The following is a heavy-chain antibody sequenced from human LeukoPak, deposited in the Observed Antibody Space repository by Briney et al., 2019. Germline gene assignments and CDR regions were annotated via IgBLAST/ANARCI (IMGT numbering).Heavy chain of an antibody. J-gene: IGHJ1*01. CDR1: GFTFSNYY. V-gene: IGHV3-11*01. D-gene: IGHD3-22*01. Sequence: GGSLRLSCAASGFTFSNYYLSWIRQAPGKGLEWLSYISSSATNIQYADSVRGRFTIFRDNAKNSLYLQMNRLRDEDTAVYYCARVDFYYDSSGYVGEYFQHWGQGTVVTVSS. CDR2: ISSSATNI. CDR3: ARVDFYYDSSGYVGEYFQH.